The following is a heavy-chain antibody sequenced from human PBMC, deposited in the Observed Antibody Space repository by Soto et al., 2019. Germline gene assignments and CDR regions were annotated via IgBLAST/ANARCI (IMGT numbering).Heavy chain of an antibody. V-gene: IGHV3-53*01. J-gene: IGHJ6*02. CDR2: IYSGGST. Sequence: GGSLRLSCAASGFTVSSNYMSWVRKAQGKGLEWVSVIYSGGSTYYADSVKGRFTISRDNSKNTLYLQMNSLRAEDTAVYYCVSIAPPPPPGEHYYYYYGMDVWGQGTTVTVS. CDR3: VSIAPPPPPGEHYYYYYGMDV. D-gene: IGHD6-13*01. CDR1: GFTVSSNY.